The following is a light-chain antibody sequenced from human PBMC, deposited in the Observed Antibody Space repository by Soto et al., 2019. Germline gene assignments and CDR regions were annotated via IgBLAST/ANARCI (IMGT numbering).Light chain of an antibody. V-gene: IGKV3-20*01. CDR1: QSVSSSY. CDR3: QQYGSSRT. CDR2: GAS. J-gene: IGKJ1*01. Sequence: EIVLTQSPGTLSLSPGERANLSCRASQSVSSSYLAWYQQKPGQAPRLLIYGASSRATGIPDRFSGSGSGTDFTLTITRLEPEDFAVYYCQQYGSSRTVGQGTKVDSK.